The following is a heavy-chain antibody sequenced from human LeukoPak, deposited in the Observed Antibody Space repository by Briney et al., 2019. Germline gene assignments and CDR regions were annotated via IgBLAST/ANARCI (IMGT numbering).Heavy chain of an antibody. CDR3: ARDRVYFDY. J-gene: IGHJ4*02. V-gene: IGHV3-48*02. Sequence: GESLKISCAASGFTFRSYSMNWVRQAPGKGLEWVSYISSGSSTIYYADSVKGRFTISRDNARDSLYLQMNSLRDEDTAVYYCARDRVYFDYWGQGTLVTVSS. D-gene: IGHD6-6*01. CDR1: GFTFRSYS. CDR2: ISSGSSTI.